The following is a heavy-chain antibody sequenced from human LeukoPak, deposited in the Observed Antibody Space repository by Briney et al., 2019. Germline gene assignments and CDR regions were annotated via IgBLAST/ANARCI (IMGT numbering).Heavy chain of an antibody. J-gene: IGHJ4*02. CDR3: AKDGGIAARLVDY. V-gene: IGHV3-30*18. CDR2: ISYDGSNK. D-gene: IGHD6-6*01. CDR1: GFTFNSYG. Sequence: GGSLRLSCAASGFTFNSYGMHWVRQAPGKGLEWVALISYDGSNKYYADSVKGRFTISRDISENTLYLQMNSLRAEDTAVYYCAKDGGIAARLVDYWGQGTLVTVSS.